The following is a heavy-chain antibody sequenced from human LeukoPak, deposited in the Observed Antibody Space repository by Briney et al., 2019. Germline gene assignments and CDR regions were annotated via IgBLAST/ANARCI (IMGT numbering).Heavy chain of an antibody. CDR1: GFTFSSYA. CDR3: ARDKIAAAGTDYYYGMDV. V-gene: IGHV3-30-3*01. J-gene: IGHJ6*02. D-gene: IGHD6-13*01. CDR2: ISYDGSNK. Sequence: GGSLRLSCAASGFTFSSYAMHWVRQAPGKGLEWVAVISYDGSNKYYADSVKGRFTISRDNSKNTLYLQMNSLRAEDTAVYYCARDKIAAAGTDYYYGMDVWGQGTTVTVSS.